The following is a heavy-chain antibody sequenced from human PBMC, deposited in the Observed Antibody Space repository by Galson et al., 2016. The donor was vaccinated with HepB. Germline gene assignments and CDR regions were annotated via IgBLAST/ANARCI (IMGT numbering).Heavy chain of an antibody. V-gene: IGHV1-46*01. CDR1: GYTSTNYY. CDR3: ARDPPGEETATITGFDY. D-gene: IGHD5-24*01. J-gene: IGHJ4*02. Sequence: SVKVSCKASGYTSTNYYMHWVRQAPGQGLEWMGIINPSGGSTSYAQKFQGRVTMTRDTSTSTVYMELSSLRSEDTAVYYCARDPPGEETATITGFDYWGQGTRVTVSS. CDR2: INPSGGST.